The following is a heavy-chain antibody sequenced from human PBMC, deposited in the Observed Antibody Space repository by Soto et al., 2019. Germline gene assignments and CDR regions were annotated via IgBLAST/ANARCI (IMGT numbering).Heavy chain of an antibody. CDR3: ARGTGHYYGMDV. V-gene: IGHV4-61*01. CDR1: GGSVSSGSYY. Sequence: PSETLSLTCTVSGGSVSSGSYYWSWIRQPPGKGLEWIGYIYYSGSTNYNPSLKSRVTISVDTSKNQFSLKLSSVTAADTAVYYCARGTGHYYGMDVWGQGTTVTAP. CDR2: IYYSGST. D-gene: IGHD2-2*01. J-gene: IGHJ6*02.